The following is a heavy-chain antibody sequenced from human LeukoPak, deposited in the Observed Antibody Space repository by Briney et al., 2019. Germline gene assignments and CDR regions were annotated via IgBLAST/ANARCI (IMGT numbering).Heavy chain of an antibody. D-gene: IGHD3-22*01. CDR1: GFTFSSYA. Sequence: GGSLRLSCAASGFTFSSYAMSWVRQAPGKGLEWVAALSYDGNNMYYADSVKGRFTISRDNSKNTLYLQMNSLRAEDTALYYCAREEDYYHSGAYSRLFDYWGQGTLVTVSS. CDR2: LSYDGNNM. CDR3: AREEDYYHSGAYSRLFDY. V-gene: IGHV3-30-3*01. J-gene: IGHJ4*02.